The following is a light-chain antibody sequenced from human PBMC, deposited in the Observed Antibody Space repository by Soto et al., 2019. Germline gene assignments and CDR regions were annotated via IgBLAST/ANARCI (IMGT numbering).Light chain of an antibody. V-gene: IGKV1-39*01. CDR2: AAS. Sequence: DVQMTQSPSSLSASVGDRVPITCRASPSISSYLNWYQQKPGKAPTLLLYAASSLQSGVPSRFSGSGAGTDFTLTISSLQPEEFATYYCQQSYSTPYTFGPGTKVDIK. CDR3: QQSYSTPYT. CDR1: PSISSY. J-gene: IGKJ3*01.